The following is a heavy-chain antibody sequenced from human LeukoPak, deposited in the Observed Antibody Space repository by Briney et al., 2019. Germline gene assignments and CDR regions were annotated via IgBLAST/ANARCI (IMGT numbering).Heavy chain of an antibody. Sequence: ASVKVSCKASGDTFTNYFVHWVRQAPGQGPEWMGLIHTSGGSTTYAQKFQGRVTVTGDTSTSTVYMELSSLRSDDTAVYYCARGDDHYYYALDVWGQGTTVAVSS. J-gene: IGHJ6*02. CDR1: GDTFTNYF. V-gene: IGHV1-46*01. CDR3: ARGDDHYYYALDV. CDR2: IHTSGGST. D-gene: IGHD5-24*01.